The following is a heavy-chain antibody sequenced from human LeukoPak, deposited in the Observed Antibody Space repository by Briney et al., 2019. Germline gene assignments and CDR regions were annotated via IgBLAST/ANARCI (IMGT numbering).Heavy chain of an antibody. V-gene: IGHV3-74*01. CDR3: AKERTGGWPFDY. CDR1: GFTFSGSW. J-gene: IGHJ4*02. Sequence: GGSLRLSCAASGFTFSGSWMHWVRQAPGKGLVWVSRINSDGSITTYADSVKGRFTISRDNTKNTLYLQMNSLRADDTAVYYCAKERTGGWPFDYWGQGTLVTVSS. D-gene: IGHD6-19*01. CDR2: INSDGSIT.